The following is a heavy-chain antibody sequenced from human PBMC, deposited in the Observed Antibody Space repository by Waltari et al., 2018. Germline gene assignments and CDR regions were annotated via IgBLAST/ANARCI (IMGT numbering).Heavy chain of an antibody. CDR3: VRENWYYDY. D-gene: IGHD1-1*01. CDR2: IITNSGGT. Sequence: QVQLVQSGAEVKMPGASVKVSCTASGYTFSHKHLHWVRQAPGQGLQWMGRIITNSGGTDYAQEFQGRVTMTRDTSISTVYMELSSVRSDDTAVYYCVRENWYYDYWGQGTQVTVSS. J-gene: IGHJ4*02. V-gene: IGHV1-2*06. CDR1: GYTFSHKH.